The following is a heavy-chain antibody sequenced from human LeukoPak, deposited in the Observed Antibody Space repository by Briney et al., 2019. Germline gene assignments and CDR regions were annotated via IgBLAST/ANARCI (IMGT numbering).Heavy chain of an antibody. CDR3: AKGGEYYYGSGTPDY. Sequence: GGSLRLSCAASDFSFITYAMSWVRQAPGKGLEWVSTISGSGGSTYYADSVKGRFTISRDNSKNTLYLQMNSLRAEDTAVYYCAKGGEYYYGSGTPDYWGQGTLVTVSS. D-gene: IGHD3-10*01. CDR2: ISGSGGST. V-gene: IGHV3-23*01. CDR1: DFSFITYA. J-gene: IGHJ4*02.